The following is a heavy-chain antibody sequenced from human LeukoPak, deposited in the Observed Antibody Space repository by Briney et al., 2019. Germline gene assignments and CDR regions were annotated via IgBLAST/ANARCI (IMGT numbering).Heavy chain of an antibody. CDR3: ARSGGSSGRAFDY. J-gene: IGHJ4*02. CDR2: ISSSSSYI. D-gene: IGHD1-26*01. CDR1: GFTFSSHN. Sequence: GGSLRLSCAASGFTFSSHNMNWVRQAPGKGLEWVSSISSSSSYIYYADSVKGRFTISRDNSKNTLYLQMNSLRAEDTAVYYCARSGGSSGRAFDYWGQGTLATVSS. V-gene: IGHV3-21*04.